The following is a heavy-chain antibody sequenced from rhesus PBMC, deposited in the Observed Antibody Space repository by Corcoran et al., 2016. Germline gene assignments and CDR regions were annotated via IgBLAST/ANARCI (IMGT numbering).Heavy chain of an antibody. J-gene: IGHJ4*01. Sequence: QVQLQESGPGLVKPSETLSLTCAVSGYSISSGYYWGWIRQSPGKGLEYIGYISGSSGSTYYNPSLKSRVTSSKDTSKNQFSLKLSSVTAADTAVYYCARHEYSSGWYGQGGLDSWGQGVLVTVSS. V-gene: IGHV4-99*01. CDR3: ARHEYSSGWYGQGGLDS. D-gene: IGHD6-31*01. CDR1: GYSISSGYY. CDR2: ISGSSGST.